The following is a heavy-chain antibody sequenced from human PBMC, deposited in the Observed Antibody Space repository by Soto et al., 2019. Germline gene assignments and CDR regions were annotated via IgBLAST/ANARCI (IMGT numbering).Heavy chain of an antibody. D-gene: IGHD6-6*01. J-gene: IGHJ4*02. V-gene: IGHV3-7*01. CDR3: ARGVH. CDR2: IKHDGSEK. Sequence: EVQLVESGGGLVQPGGSLRLSCAASGFTFSSDWMSWVRQAPGRGLEWVANIKHDGSEKYYVDSVMDRFTISRDNAKNSVSLHMNSLRAEDTAVYYCARGVHWGQGTLVTVSS. CDR1: GFTFSSDW.